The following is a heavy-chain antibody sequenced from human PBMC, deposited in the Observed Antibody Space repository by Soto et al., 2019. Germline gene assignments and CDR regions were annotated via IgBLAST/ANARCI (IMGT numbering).Heavy chain of an antibody. Sequence: PGGSLRLSCAASGFTFSSYEMNWVRQAPGKGLEWVSYISSSGSTIYYADSVKGRFTISRDNAKNSLYLQMNSLRAEDTAVYYCARDRYDFWSGHYGMDVWGQGTTVTVS. CDR2: ISSSGSTI. J-gene: IGHJ6*02. CDR3: ARDRYDFWSGHYGMDV. V-gene: IGHV3-48*03. D-gene: IGHD3-3*01. CDR1: GFTFSSYE.